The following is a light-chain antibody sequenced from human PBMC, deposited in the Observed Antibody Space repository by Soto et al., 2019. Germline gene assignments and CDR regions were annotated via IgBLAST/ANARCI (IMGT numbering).Light chain of an antibody. CDR1: QSVSRNY. J-gene: IGKJ4*01. V-gene: IGKV3-20*01. CDR3: QQYATSPLT. CDR2: GAS. Sequence: EIVLPQSPGTLALSPGERANLSCRASQSVSRNYLAWYQQKPGQAPRHLIYGASSRATGIPDRFSGSGSGTDFTLTISRLEPEDFGVYFCQQYATSPLTFGGGTKVDIK.